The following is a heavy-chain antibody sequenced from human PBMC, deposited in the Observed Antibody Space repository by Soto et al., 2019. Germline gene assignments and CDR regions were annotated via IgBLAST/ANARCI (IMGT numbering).Heavy chain of an antibody. V-gene: IGHV4-34*01. CDR2: INHSGST. CDR3: ARTWRYWTKYYFDY. D-gene: IGHD1-20*01. J-gene: IGHJ4*02. Sequence: PSETLSLTCAVYGGSFSGYYWSWIRQPPGKGLEWIGEINHSGSTNYNPSLKSRVTISVDTSKNQFSLKLSSVTAADTAVYYCARTWRYWTKYYFDYWGQGTLVTVSS. CDR1: GGSFSGYY.